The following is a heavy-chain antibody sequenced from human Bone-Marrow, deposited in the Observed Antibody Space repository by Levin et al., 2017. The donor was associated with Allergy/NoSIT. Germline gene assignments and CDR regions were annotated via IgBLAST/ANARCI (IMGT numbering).Heavy chain of an antibody. Sequence: ASVKFSFNSSLYTFIIYYINWVRQASGQGLEWMGWMNPKSGNTVYAQKFQGRVTMTMNTSISTAYMDLSSLRSDDTAVYYCATGQGHLVGPPWGQGTLVTVSS. J-gene: IGHJ5*02. CDR2: MNPKSGNT. D-gene: IGHD6-6*01. V-gene: IGHV1-8*01. CDR3: ATGQGHLVGPP. CDR1: LYTFIIYY.